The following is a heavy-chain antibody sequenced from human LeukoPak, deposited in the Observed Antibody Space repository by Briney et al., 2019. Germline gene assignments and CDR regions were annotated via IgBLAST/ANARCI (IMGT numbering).Heavy chain of an antibody. J-gene: IGHJ4*02. D-gene: IGHD3-22*01. CDR1: GYTFTVYF. CDR2: INPDSGGT. Sequence: ASVKVSCKASGYTFTVYFMHWVRQAPGQGLEWMGWINPDSGGTNYAQKFQGRVTMTRDTSISTAYMELSRLRSDDTAVYYCARELNYDSSGYYFDYWGQGTLVTVSS. V-gene: IGHV1-2*02. CDR3: ARELNYDSSGYYFDY.